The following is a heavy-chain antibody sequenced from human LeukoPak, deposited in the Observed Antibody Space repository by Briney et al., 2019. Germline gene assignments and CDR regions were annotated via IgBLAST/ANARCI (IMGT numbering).Heavy chain of an antibody. CDR1: GGSISSYY. V-gene: IGHV4-34*01. J-gene: IGHJ4*02. CDR3: ARAFRGSGSFYFDY. CDR2: INHSGST. D-gene: IGHD3-10*01. Sequence: SETLSLTCTVSGGSISSYYWSWIRQPPGKGLEWIGEINHSGSTNYNPSLKSRVTISVDTSKNQFSLKLSSVTAADTAVYYCARAFRGSGSFYFDYWGQGTLVTVSS.